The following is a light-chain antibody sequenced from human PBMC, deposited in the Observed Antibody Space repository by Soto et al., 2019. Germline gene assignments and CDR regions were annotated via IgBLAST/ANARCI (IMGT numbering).Light chain of an antibody. V-gene: IGKV3-15*01. CDR3: QQYNNWPPIT. CDR1: QSVSSN. Sequence: EIVMTRSRTTLSVSPGERATLSCRASQSVSSNLAWYQQKPAQAPRLFIYGASTRATGIPARFSGSGSGTEFFLPISSLQPEDFLVYYCQQYNNWPPITFGQGTRLEIK. CDR2: GAS. J-gene: IGKJ5*01.